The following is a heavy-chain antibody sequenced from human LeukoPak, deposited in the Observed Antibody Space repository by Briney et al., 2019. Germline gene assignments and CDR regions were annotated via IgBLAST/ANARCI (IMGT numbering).Heavy chain of an antibody. J-gene: IGHJ2*01. V-gene: IGHV3-23*01. CDR1: GFPFSSYA. CDR2: ISGDGATT. CDR3: AKDYCGGDCYSGWYFDL. Sequence: GGSLRLSCAASGFPFSSYAMTWVRQAPGKGLEWVSSISGDGATTYHADSVKGRFTISRDNAKNTVYLEISILGAEDTALYYCAKDYCGGDCYSGWYFDLWGRGTLVTVSS. D-gene: IGHD2-21*02.